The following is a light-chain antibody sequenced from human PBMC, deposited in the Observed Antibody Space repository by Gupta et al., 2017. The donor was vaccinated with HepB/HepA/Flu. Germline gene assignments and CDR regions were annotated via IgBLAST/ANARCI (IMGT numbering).Light chain of an antibody. CDR2: DAS. J-gene: IGKJ4*01. Sequence: DIQMTQSPSSLSASVGDRVTVTCRAGQNINKYVSWYQQKPGKAPKLVIYDASTLQSGVPSRFRGSGLGTDFTLTIDSLQPEDFATYYCQQRYDSPPTFGGGTKVEVK. CDR1: QNINKY. CDR3: QQRYDSPPT. V-gene: IGKV1-39*01.